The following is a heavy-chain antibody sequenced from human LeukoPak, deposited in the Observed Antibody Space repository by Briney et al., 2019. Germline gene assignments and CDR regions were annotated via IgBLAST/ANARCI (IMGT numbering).Heavy chain of an antibody. CDR1: GGSISSGDYY. Sequence: PSETLSLTCTVSGGSISSGDYYWSWIRQPPGKGLEWIGYIYYSGSTYYNPSLKSRVTISVDTSKNQFSLRLSSVTAADTAVYYCARGGGWSPYYFDYWGQGTLVTVSS. J-gene: IGHJ4*02. D-gene: IGHD6-19*01. CDR2: IYYSGST. V-gene: IGHV4-30-4*08. CDR3: ARGGGWSPYYFDY.